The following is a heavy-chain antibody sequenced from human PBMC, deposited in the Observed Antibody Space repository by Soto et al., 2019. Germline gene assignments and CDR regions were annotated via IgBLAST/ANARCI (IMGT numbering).Heavy chain of an antibody. CDR3: ARIPYYSGSSGYFPFDI. CDR2: ISSGGTT. CDR1: GGSVGSGGYY. V-gene: IGHV4-31*03. J-gene: IGHJ4*02. Sequence: PSETLSLTCTVSGGSVGSGGYYWSWIRQHPGKGLEWVGDISSGGTTYYNPPLKSRVTMSIDTSKNDFSLKLNSVTAADTAVYYCARIPYYSGSSGYFPFDIWGQGALVTVSS. D-gene: IGHD3-22*01.